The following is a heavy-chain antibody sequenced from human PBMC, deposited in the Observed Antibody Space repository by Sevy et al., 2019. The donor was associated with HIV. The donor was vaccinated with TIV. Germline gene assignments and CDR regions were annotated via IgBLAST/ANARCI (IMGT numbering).Heavy chain of an antibody. CDR1: GFTFSDAW. Sequence: GGSLRLSCAASGFTFSDAWMTWVRQAPGKGLEWVGRIKTKTDGGTTDYAAPVKGRFTISRDDSKNTVYLQMNRMETEDTAVYYCQWFGAFYFYGMDVWGHGTTVTVSS. J-gene: IGHJ6*02. CDR3: QWFGAFYFYGMDV. CDR2: IKTKTDGGTT. V-gene: IGHV3-15*01. D-gene: IGHD3-10*01.